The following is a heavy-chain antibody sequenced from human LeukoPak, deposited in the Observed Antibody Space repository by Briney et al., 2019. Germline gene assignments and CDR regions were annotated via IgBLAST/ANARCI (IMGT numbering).Heavy chain of an antibody. CDR2: ISGSGGST. V-gene: IGHV3-23*01. Sequence: GGSLRLSCAASGFTFSSYAMSWVRQAPGKGLEWVSAISGSGGSTYYADSVKGRFTIPRDNSKNTLYLQMNSLRAEDTAVYYCAKDPIAVAKSGYFDYWGQGTLVTVSS. J-gene: IGHJ4*02. CDR1: GFTFSSYA. CDR3: AKDPIAVAKSGYFDY. D-gene: IGHD6-19*01.